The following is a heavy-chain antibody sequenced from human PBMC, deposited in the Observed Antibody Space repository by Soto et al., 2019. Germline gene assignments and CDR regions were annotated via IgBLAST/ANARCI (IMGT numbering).Heavy chain of an antibody. Sequence: VGSLRLSCAASGFTFSSYAMSWVRQAPGKGLEWVSAISGSGGSTYYADSVKGRFTISRDNSKNTLYLQMNSLRAEDTAVYYFAKGCSSTSCYFSYWGQRTLVTVSS. CDR2: ISGSGGST. V-gene: IGHV3-23*01. CDR1: GFTFSSYA. CDR3: AKGCSSTSCYFSY. D-gene: IGHD2-2*01. J-gene: IGHJ4*02.